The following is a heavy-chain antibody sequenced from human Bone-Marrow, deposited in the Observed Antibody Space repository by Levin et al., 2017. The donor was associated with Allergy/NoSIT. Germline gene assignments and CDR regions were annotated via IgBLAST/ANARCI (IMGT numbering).Heavy chain of an antibody. V-gene: IGHV3-23*01. CDR1: GFTFSSFA. Sequence: PSETLSLTCAASGFTFSSFAMGWVRQAPGKGLEWVSGISGGVTFYADSVKGRFTISRDVSKNTLYLQMNSLRAEDTAVYYCAKDVKMGDGKWELDYWGQGILVTVSS. J-gene: IGHJ4*02. CDR2: ISGGVT. D-gene: IGHD1-26*01. CDR3: AKDVKMGDGKWELDY.